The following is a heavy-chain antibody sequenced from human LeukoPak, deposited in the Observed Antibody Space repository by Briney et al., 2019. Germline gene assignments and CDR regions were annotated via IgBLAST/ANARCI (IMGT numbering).Heavy chain of an antibody. J-gene: IGHJ6*03. CDR3: ARGYYDSSGNLYYYYYMDV. V-gene: IGHV4-39*07. CDR1: GGSISSSSYY. Sequence: PSETLSLTCTVSGGSISSSSYYWGWIRQPPGKGLEWIGSIYYSGSTYYNPSLKSRVTISVDKSKNQFSLKLSSVTAADTAVYYCARGYYDSSGNLYYYYYMDVWGKGTTVTVSS. D-gene: IGHD3-22*01. CDR2: IYYSGST.